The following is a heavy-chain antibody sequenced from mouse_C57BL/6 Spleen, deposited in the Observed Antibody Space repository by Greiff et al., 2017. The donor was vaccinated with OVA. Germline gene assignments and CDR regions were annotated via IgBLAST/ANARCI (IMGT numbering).Heavy chain of an antibody. V-gene: IGHV1-52*01. D-gene: IGHD1-1*01. CDR3: ARGGNYYGSSYSWFAY. Sequence: QVQLQQPGAELVRPGSSVKLSCKASGYTFTSYWMHWVKQRPIQGLEWIGNIDPSDSETHYNQKFKDKATLTVDKSSSTAYMQLSSLTSEDSAVYYCARGGNYYGSSYSWFAYWGQGTLVTVSA. J-gene: IGHJ3*01. CDR2: IDPSDSET. CDR1: GYTFTSYW.